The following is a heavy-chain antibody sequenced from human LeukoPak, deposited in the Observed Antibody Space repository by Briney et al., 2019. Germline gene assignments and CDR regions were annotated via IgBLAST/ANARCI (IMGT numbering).Heavy chain of an antibody. D-gene: IGHD2-2*01. CDR2: ISSSGSTI. Sequence: GGSLRLSCAASGFTFSSYEMNWVRQAPGKGLEWVSYISSSGSTIYYADSVKGRFTISRGNAKNSLYLQMNSLRAEDTAVYYCARVGCFSSTSCYRGSDYWGQGTLVTVSS. CDR3: ARVGCFSSTSCYRGSDY. CDR1: GFTFSSYE. J-gene: IGHJ4*02. V-gene: IGHV3-48*03.